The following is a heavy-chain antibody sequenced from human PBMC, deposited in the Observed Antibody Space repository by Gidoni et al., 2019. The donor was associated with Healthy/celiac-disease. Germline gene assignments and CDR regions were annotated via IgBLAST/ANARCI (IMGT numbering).Heavy chain of an antibody. D-gene: IGHD3-16*02. V-gene: IGHV3-21*01. Sequence: EVQLVESGGGLVKPGGSLRLSCAASGFPFSSYSMNWVRQAPGKGLEWVSSISSSSSYIYYADSMKGRFTISRDNAKNSLYLQMNSLRAEDTAVYYCASEMITFGGVIVNMWGQGTLVTVSS. CDR3: ASEMITFGGVIVNM. CDR1: GFPFSSYS. J-gene: IGHJ4*02. CDR2: ISSSSSYI.